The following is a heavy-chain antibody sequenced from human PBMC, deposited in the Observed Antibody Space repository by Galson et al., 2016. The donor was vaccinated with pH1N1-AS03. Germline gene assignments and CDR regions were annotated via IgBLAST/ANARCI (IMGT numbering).Heavy chain of an antibody. CDR2: INPKSGVT. J-gene: IGHJ6*02. CDR1: GYTFTGFS. CDR3: ARDPRGPCTSSTCPTAYYFGMDV. Sequence: SVKVSCKASGYTFTGFSINWARQAPGQGLELMGWINPKSGVTNYAQKFQAWVTMTRDTSSSTAYLELSGLTSDDTAVYYCARDPRGPCTSSTCPTAYYFGMDVWGQGTTVIVSS. V-gene: IGHV1-2*04. D-gene: IGHD2-2*01.